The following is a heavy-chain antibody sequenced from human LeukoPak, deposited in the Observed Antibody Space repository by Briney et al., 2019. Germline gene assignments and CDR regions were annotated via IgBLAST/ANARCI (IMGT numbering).Heavy chain of an antibody. CDR1: GFTFSGYA. D-gene: IGHD6-25*01. V-gene: IGHV3-23*01. CDR3: TKKGAAGAFDI. J-gene: IGHJ3*02. Sequence: GGSLRLSCAASGFTFSGYAMNWVRQAPGKGLEWVAFISAGGGRTDYADSVKGRLTISRDNSKDTLFLQMKSLRAEHTAIYYCTKKGAAGAFDIWGHGTMVTVSS. CDR2: ISAGGGRT.